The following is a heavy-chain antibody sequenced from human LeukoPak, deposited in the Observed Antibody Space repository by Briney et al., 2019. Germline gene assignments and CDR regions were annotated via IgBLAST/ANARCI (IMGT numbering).Heavy chain of an antibody. CDR2: IYYSGST. V-gene: IGHV4-39*01. J-gene: IGHJ4*02. CDR3: ASQDDFWSGYSNY. Sequence: PSETLSLTCTVSGVSISSSSYYWGWIRQPPGKGLEWIGSIYYSGSTYYNPSLKSRVTISVDTSKNQFSLKLSSVTAADTAVYYCASQDDFWSGYSNYWGQGTLVTVSS. CDR1: GVSISSSSYY. D-gene: IGHD3-3*01.